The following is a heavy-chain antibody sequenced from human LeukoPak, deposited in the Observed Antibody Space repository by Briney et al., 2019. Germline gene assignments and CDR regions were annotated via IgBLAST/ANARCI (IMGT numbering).Heavy chain of an antibody. Sequence: TWGSLRRYCAASGFTFSSYSMNWVRQAPGKGLEWVSSISSSSSYIYYADSVKGRFTISRDNAKNSLYLQMNSLRAEDTAVYYCARGYCGGDCYSEFDYWGQGTLVTVSS. CDR2: ISSSSSYI. CDR3: ARGYCGGDCYSEFDY. D-gene: IGHD2-21*02. J-gene: IGHJ4*02. V-gene: IGHV3-21*01. CDR1: GFTFSSYS.